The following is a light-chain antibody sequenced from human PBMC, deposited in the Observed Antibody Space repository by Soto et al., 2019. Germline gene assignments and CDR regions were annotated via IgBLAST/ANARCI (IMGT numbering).Light chain of an antibody. J-gene: IGKJ1*01. CDR2: WAS. Sequence: DIVMTQSPDSLAVSLGERATINCKSSQRVLYSSNNKNYLAWYQQKPGQPPKLLIYWASTRESGVPDRFSGSGSGTDFTLTISSLQAEDVEVYYCQQYYSTPWTFGQGTKVEIK. V-gene: IGKV4-1*01. CDR1: QRVLYSSNNKNY. CDR3: QQYYSTPWT.